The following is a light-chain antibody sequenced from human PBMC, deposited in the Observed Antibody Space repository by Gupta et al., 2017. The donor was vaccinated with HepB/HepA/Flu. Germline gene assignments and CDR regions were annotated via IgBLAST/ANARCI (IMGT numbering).Light chain of an antibody. J-gene: IGKJ4*01. CDR2: LGS. Sequence: DIVMTQSPLSLSVTPGEPASISCRSSQSLLHSNGYNDLDWYVQKPGQSPQLLIYLGSSRASGVPDRFRGSGSGTDFTLKISRVEAEDVGVYYCMQALQIPPRTFGGGTKVEIK. CDR1: QSLLHSNGYND. V-gene: IGKV2-28*01. CDR3: MQALQIPPRT.